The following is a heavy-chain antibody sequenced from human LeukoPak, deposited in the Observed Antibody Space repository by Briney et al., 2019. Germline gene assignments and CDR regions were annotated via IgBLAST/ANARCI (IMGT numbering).Heavy chain of an antibody. J-gene: IGHJ4*02. CDR3: AKDLKPSIPVATFDY. Sequence: PGGSLRLSCAASGFTFSTYAMSWVRQAPGKGLEWVSAISGNGGSTYYADSVKGRFTISRDSSKNTLYLQMNSLRAEDTAEYYCAKDLKPSIPVATFDYWGQGTLVTVSS. D-gene: IGHD6-19*01. CDR1: GFTFSTYA. V-gene: IGHV3-23*01. CDR2: ISGNGGST.